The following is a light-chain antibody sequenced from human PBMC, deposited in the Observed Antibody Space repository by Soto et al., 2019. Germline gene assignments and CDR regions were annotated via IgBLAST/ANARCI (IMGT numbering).Light chain of an antibody. CDR1: QSVRTK. V-gene: IGKV3D-15*01. Sequence: ETVLTQSPATLSVSPGEWATLSCRASQSVRTKLAWYQEKPGQAPRLLIYGASSRATGIPARFSGSGSGTEFTLTISSLQSEDSGVYYCQQYKRWPFTFGPGTKVDIK. CDR2: GAS. J-gene: IGKJ3*01. CDR3: QQYKRWPFT.